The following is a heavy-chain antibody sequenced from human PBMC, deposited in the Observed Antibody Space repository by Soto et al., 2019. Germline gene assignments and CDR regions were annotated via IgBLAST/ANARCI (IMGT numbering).Heavy chain of an antibody. D-gene: IGHD2-2*02. CDR1: GYTFTSYG. J-gene: IGHJ6*02. CDR3: AREDIVVVPAAIGYYYGMDV. V-gene: IGHV1-18*04. Sequence: ASVKVSCKASGYTFTSYGISWVRQAPGQGLEWMGWISAYNGNTNYAQKLQGRVTMTTDTSTSTAYMELRSLRSDDTAVYYCAREDIVVVPAAIGYYYGMDVWGQGTTVPASS. CDR2: ISAYNGNT.